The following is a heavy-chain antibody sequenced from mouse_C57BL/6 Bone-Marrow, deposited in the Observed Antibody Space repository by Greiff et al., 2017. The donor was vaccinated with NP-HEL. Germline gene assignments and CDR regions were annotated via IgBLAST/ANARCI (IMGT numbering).Heavy chain of an antibody. V-gene: IGHV1-42*01. CDR1: GYSFTGYY. J-gene: IGHJ3*01. CDR2: FNPSTGGT. CDR3: ARPHGSSYAY. Sequence: VQLKESGPELVKPGASVKISCKASGYSFTGYYMNWVKQSPEKSLEWIGEFNPSTGGTTYNQKFKAKATLTVDKSSSTAYMQLKSLTSEDSAVYYCARPHGSSYAYWGQGTLVTVSA. D-gene: IGHD1-1*01.